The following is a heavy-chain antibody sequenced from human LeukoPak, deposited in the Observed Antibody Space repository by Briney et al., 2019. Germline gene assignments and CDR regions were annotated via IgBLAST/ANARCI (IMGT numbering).Heavy chain of an antibody. CDR1: GGSFSGYY. Sequence: SETLSLTCAVYGGSFSGYYWSWIRQPPGKGLEWIGEINHSGSTNYNPSLKGRVTISVDTSKNQFSLKLSSVTAADTAVYYCARRETTTVTTLYYFDYWGQGTLVTVSS. V-gene: IGHV4-34*01. CDR2: INHSGST. J-gene: IGHJ4*02. D-gene: IGHD4-17*01. CDR3: ARRETTTVTTLYYFDY.